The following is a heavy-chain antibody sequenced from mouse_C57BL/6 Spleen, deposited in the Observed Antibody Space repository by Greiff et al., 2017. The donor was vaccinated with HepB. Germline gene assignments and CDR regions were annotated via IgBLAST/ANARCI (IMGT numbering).Heavy chain of an antibody. J-gene: IGHJ4*01. D-gene: IGHD1-1*01. CDR2: IYPGDGDT. V-gene: IGHV1-80*01. CDR3: ARAGLITTVVATRAMDY. CDR1: GYAFSSYW. Sequence: VQLQQSGAELVKPGASVKISCTASGYAFSSYWMNWVKQRPGKGLEWIGQIYPGDGDTNYNGKFKGKATLTADKSSSTAYMQLSSLTSEDSAVYFCARAGLITTVVATRAMDYWGQGTSVTVSS.